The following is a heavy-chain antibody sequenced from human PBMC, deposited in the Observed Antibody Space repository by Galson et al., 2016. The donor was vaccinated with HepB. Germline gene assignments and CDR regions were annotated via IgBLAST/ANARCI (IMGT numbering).Heavy chain of an antibody. Sequence: SLRLSCAASGSSFSSHWMSWVRQGPGKGLEWVGNIKDDGSEKNYIDSVKGRFSISRDNARNSLYLQMNSLRVEDTAVYYCRADFGYSNYDWGQGTLVTVSS. J-gene: IGHJ1*01. CDR3: RADFGYSNYD. CDR2: IKDDGSEK. CDR1: GSSFSSHW. V-gene: IGHV3-7*01. D-gene: IGHD6-13*01.